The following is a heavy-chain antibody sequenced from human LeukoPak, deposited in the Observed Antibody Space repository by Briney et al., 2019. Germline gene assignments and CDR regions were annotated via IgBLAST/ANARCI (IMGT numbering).Heavy chain of an antibody. Sequence: ASVKVSFKAAGYTFTSYGISWMRQAPGQGLEWMGWISAYNGNTNYAQKLQGRVTMTTDTSTSTAYMELRSLRSDDTAVYYCARASGGSYHDAFDIWGQGTMVTVSS. CDR3: ARASGGSYHDAFDI. D-gene: IGHD1-26*01. CDR1: GYTFTSYG. V-gene: IGHV1-18*01. J-gene: IGHJ3*02. CDR2: ISAYNGNT.